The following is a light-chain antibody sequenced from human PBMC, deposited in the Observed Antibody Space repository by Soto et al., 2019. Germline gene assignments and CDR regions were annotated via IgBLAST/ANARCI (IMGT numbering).Light chain of an antibody. CDR3: QHYNSYSEA. J-gene: IGKJ1*01. V-gene: IGKV1-5*03. CDR2: KAS. Sequence: IQMSHSLSAVSASEEDRVTITCRASQSISSWLAWYQQRPGKAPKLLIYKASSLETGVPSRFSGSGSVTEFTLTISSLQPDDFATDYCQHYNSYSEAFGQGTKVDI. CDR1: QSISSW.